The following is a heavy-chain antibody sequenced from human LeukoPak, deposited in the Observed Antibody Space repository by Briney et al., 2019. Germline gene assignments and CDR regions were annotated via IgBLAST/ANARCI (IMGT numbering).Heavy chain of an antibody. Sequence: ASVKVSCKTSGYSFTDYYMHWVRQAPGQGLEWMGWINPNSGGTSAAQKFQGRVTMTRHTSITTVYMEVSWLTSDDTAIYYCARADRLRGGPYLIGPWGQGTLVTVSS. D-gene: IGHD2-21*01. V-gene: IGHV1-2*02. CDR2: INPNSGGT. CDR3: ARADRLRGGPYLIGP. J-gene: IGHJ5*02. CDR1: GYSFTDYY.